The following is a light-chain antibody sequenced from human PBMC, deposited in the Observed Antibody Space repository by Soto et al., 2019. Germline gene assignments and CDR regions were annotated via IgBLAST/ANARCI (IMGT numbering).Light chain of an antibody. CDR1: SSDVGGYNY. CDR2: DVS. CDR3: SSYTSSNTLVL. Sequence: QSALTQPASVSGSHGQSITISCTGTSSDVGGYNYVSWYQQHPGKAPKLMIYDVSNRPSGVSNRFSGSKSGNTASLTISGLRAEDEDDYYCSSYTSSNTLVLFGGGTKLTVL. V-gene: IGLV2-14*01. J-gene: IGLJ2*01.